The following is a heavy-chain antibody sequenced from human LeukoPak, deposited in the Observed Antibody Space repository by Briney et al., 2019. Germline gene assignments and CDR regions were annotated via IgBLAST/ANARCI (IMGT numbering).Heavy chain of an antibody. J-gene: IGHJ4*02. CDR3: ASLGTREVITTSFDY. Sequence: GGSLRLSCAASGFTFSSYWMHWVRQAPGKGLVWVSRINSDGSSTSYADSVKGRFTISRDNAKNTLYLQMNSLRAEDTAVYYCASLGTREVITTSFDYWGQGTLVTVSS. CDR1: GFTFSSYW. CDR2: INSDGSST. V-gene: IGHV3-74*01. D-gene: IGHD3-22*01.